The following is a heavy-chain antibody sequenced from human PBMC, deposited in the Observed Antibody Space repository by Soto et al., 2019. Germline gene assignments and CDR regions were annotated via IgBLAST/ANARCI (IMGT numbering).Heavy chain of an antibody. D-gene: IGHD2-2*01. J-gene: IGHJ6*02. CDR1: GYTFTSYG. Sequence: AASVKVSCKASGYTFTSYGISWVRQAPGQGLEWMGWISAYNGNTNYAQKLQGRVTMTTDTSTSTAYMELRSLRSDDTAVYYCARAPASEGDYYYGMDVWGQGTTVTVSS. V-gene: IGHV1-18*01. CDR2: ISAYNGNT. CDR3: ARAPASEGDYYYGMDV.